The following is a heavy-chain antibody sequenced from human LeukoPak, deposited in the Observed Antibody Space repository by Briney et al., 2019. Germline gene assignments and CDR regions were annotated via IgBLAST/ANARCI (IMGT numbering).Heavy chain of an antibody. V-gene: IGHV3-7*01. J-gene: IGHJ5*02. Sequence: GGSLRLSCAASGFTFSSYWMSWVRQAPGKGLEWVANIKQDGSEKYYVDSVKGRFTISRDNAKNSLYLQMNSLRAEDTAVYYCARAGLGYCSGGSCSDNWFDPRGQGTLVTVSS. CDR1: GFTFSSYW. CDR3: ARAGLGYCSGGSCSDNWFDP. CDR2: IKQDGSEK. D-gene: IGHD2-15*01.